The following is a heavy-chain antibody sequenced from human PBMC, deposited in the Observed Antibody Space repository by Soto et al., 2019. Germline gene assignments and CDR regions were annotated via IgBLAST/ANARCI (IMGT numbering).Heavy chain of an antibody. Sequence: GGSLRLSCAASGFTFDDYAMHWVRQAPGKGLEWVSGISWNSGSIGYADSVKGRFTISRDNAKNSLYLQMNSLRAEDTALYYCAKDIPIIAAAGMDYGMDVWGQGTTVTVSS. D-gene: IGHD6-13*01. V-gene: IGHV3-9*01. CDR3: AKDIPIIAAAGMDYGMDV. CDR1: GFTFDDYA. CDR2: ISWNSGSI. J-gene: IGHJ6*02.